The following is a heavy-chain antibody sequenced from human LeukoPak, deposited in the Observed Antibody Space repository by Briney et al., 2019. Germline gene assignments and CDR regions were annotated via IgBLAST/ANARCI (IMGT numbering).Heavy chain of an antibody. V-gene: IGHV3-11*06. CDR2: ISSDTTYT. D-gene: IGHD3-10*02. CDR1: GFTFSDYY. Sequence: GGSLRLSCAASGFTFSDYYMNWIRQAPGKGLEWVSYISSDTTYTDYADSVKGRFTISRDNAKKLLYLQMNSLRAEDTAIYYCARDQSITTFGAFDIWGQGTMVTVSS. J-gene: IGHJ3*02. CDR3: ARDQSITTFGAFDI.